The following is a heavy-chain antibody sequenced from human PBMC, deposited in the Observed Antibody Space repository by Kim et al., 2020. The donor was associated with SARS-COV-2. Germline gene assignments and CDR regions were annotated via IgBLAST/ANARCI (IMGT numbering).Heavy chain of an antibody. Sequence: RFTISRDNSKNTLYLQMNSLGAEDTAVYYCARGYCSGGSCNLWYYDGIDVWGQGTTVTVSS. D-gene: IGHD2-15*01. J-gene: IGHJ6*02. CDR3: ARGYCSGGSCNLWYYDGIDV. V-gene: IGHV3-53*01.